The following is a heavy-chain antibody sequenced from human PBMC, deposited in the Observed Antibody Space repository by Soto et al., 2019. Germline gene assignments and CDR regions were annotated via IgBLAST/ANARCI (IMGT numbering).Heavy chain of an antibody. V-gene: IGHV1-69*13. CDR3: ARSGYCSGGSCPGYFQH. J-gene: IGHJ1*01. D-gene: IGHD2-15*01. CDR2: IIPIFGTA. Sequence: GASVKVSCKASGGTFSSYAISWVRQAPGQGLEWMGGIIPIFGTANYAQKFQGRVTITADESTSTAYMELSSLRSEDTAVYYCARSGYCSGGSCPGYFQHWGQGTLVTVSS. CDR1: GGTFSSYA.